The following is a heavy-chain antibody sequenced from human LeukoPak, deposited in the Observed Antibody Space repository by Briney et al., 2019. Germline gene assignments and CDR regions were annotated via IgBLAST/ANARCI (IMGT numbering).Heavy chain of an antibody. D-gene: IGHD2-21*01. V-gene: IGHV4-34*01. CDR1: GGSFSAYY. CDR3: ARVSRLWWARDI. Sequence: SETLSLTCAVYGGSFSAYYWSWIRQPPGKGLEWIGEINHSGSTNYNPSLKSRVNISVDTSKNQFSLKLSSVTAADTAVYHCARVSRLWWARDIWGQGTMVTVSS. J-gene: IGHJ3*02. CDR2: INHSGST.